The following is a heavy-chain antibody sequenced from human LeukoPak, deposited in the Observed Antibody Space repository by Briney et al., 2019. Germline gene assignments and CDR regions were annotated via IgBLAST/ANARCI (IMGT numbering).Heavy chain of an antibody. J-gene: IGHJ1*01. CDR1: GYTFTNSY. CDR3: ARDARPTIYDSSGYYFEYFQH. Sequence: GASVKVSCKASGYTFTNSYIHWVRQAPGQVLEWMGLINPDGGNTNYAQNFQGRVTLTRDTSTSTVYMELSSLRSEDTAVYYCARDARPTIYDSSGYYFEYFQHWGQGTLVTVSS. V-gene: IGHV1-46*01. CDR2: INPDGGNT. D-gene: IGHD3-22*01.